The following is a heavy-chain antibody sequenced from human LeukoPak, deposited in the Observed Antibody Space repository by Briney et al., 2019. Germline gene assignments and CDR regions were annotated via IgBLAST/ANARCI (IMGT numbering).Heavy chain of an antibody. D-gene: IGHD1-26*01. Sequence: GESLKISCNGSGYXFTSYWIGWVRQMPGKGLEWMGTIYPGDSESRYSPSFQGQVIISVDKSISTAYLQWSSLKASDSTMYYCAKSGGSHYGMDVWGQGTTVTVSS. CDR1: GYXFTSYW. CDR2: IYPGDSES. J-gene: IGHJ6*02. CDR3: AKSGGSHYGMDV. V-gene: IGHV5-51*01.